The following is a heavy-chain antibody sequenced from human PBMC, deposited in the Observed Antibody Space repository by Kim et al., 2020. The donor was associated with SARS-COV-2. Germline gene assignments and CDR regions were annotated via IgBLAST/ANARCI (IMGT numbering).Heavy chain of an antibody. V-gene: IGHV1-46*01. D-gene: IGHD3-16*01. CDR2: ST. CDR3: ARERLKSFDY. J-gene: IGHJ4*02. Sequence: STSYAKKFQGRVAMTSDTSTSTVYMELSSLISEDTAVYYCARERLKSFDYWGQGTLVTVSS.